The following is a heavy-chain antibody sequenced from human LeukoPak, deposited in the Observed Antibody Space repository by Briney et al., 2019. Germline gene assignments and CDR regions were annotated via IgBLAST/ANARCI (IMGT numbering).Heavy chain of an antibody. Sequence: SETLSLTCAVSGYSIGSGYYWGWIRQPPGKGLEWIGSIYHSGSTYYNPSLKSRVTISVDTSKNQFSLKLSSVTAADTAVYYCARPPDSSDYGAAFDCWGQGTLVTVSS. V-gene: IGHV4-38-2*01. CDR1: GYSIGSGYY. CDR2: IYHSGST. CDR3: ARPPDSSDYGAAFDC. J-gene: IGHJ4*02. D-gene: IGHD4-17*01.